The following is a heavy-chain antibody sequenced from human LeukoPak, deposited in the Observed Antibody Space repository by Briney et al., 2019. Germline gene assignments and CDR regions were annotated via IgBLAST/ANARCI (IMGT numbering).Heavy chain of an antibody. Sequence: ASVKVSCKASGYTFSNYYMHWVRQAPGQGLEWMGIINPSGSSTTYAQKFQGRVTMTRDTSTSTVYMDLSSLTSEDTAVYYCARDYGYSNYYYMDVWGKGTTVTVSS. J-gene: IGHJ6*03. D-gene: IGHD4-11*01. V-gene: IGHV1-46*01. CDR1: GYTFSNYY. CDR2: INPSGSST. CDR3: ARDYGYSNYYYMDV.